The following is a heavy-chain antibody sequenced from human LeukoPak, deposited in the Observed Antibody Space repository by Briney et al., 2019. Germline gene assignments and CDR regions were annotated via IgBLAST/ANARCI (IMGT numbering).Heavy chain of an antibody. CDR1: GDFITAYY. Sequence: SETLSVTCTVSGDFITAYYWSWIRQPAGKGLEWIGRIYASGKTNYNPSLKSRVTMSVDTPKNQFSLKVSSVTAADTAVYYCARDLGYYDSSGYSDYWGQGTLVTVSS. CDR3: ARDLGYYDSSGYSDY. J-gene: IGHJ4*02. CDR2: IYASGKT. V-gene: IGHV4-4*07. D-gene: IGHD3-22*01.